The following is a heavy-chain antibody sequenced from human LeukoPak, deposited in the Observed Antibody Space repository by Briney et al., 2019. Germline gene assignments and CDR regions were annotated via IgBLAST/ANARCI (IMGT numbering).Heavy chain of an antibody. CDR1: GFTFSTSA. CDR3: AKDHSFDC. CDR2: ISYDGSNT. D-gene: IGHD4-11*01. V-gene: IGHV3-30*18. Sequence: GGSLRLSCAASGFTFSTSATGWVRQAPGKGLEWVAVISYDGSNTYYADSVKDRFTISRDNSKNTLYLQMNSLRAEDTAVYYCAKDHSFDCWGQGTLVTVSS. J-gene: IGHJ4*02.